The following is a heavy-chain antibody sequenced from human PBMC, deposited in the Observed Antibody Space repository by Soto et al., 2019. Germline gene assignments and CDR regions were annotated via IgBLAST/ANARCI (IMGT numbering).Heavy chain of an antibody. CDR1: GFSLNTNGVG. CDR2: IYWDDEK. V-gene: IGHV2-5*02. Sequence: QITLKESGPTLVRPTQTLTLTCMFSGFSLNTNGVGVGWIRQPPGKSLEWLALIYWDDEKRYNTSLKKRLTLTKDTSRNQLVLTMTNMDLVDTATYYCAHRRARTAGRDDAYDVWGQGTLVVVSS. D-gene: IGHD6-6*01. J-gene: IGHJ3*01. CDR3: AHRRARTAGRDDAYDV.